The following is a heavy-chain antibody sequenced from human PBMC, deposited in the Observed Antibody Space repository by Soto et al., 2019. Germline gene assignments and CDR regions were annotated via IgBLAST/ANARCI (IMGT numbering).Heavy chain of an antibody. J-gene: IGHJ4*02. V-gene: IGHV3-21*06. CDR2: ISNSGTYI. CDR1: GFTFRIHN. Sequence: RRLSFAASGFTFRIHNMNWVRQTPGKCLEWVSSISNSGTYIYYADSVKGRFTISRDNNNNTLYLHMDSLRAEDTAVYYCARDRLAVHGANPGYWGQGT. D-gene: IGHD2-8*01. CDR3: ARDRLAVHGANPGY.